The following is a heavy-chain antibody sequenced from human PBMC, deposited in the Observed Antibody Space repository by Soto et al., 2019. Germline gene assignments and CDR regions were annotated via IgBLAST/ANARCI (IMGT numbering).Heavy chain of an antibody. CDR2: VYDNGRP. Sequence: SETLSLTCTVSGGSISVYYWSWIRQSPRQGLEWIGYVYDNGRPYYSPSLKSRVTISADTSKNQISLKLTSATAADTAVYYCARGVGSSPPRYWGRGTLVTVSS. CDR1: GGSISVYY. J-gene: IGHJ4*02. V-gene: IGHV4-59*01. CDR3: ARGVGSSPPRY. D-gene: IGHD3-9*01.